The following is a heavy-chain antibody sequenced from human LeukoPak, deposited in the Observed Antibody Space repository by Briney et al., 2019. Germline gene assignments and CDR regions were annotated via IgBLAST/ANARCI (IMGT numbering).Heavy chain of an antibody. D-gene: IGHD1-26*01. CDR1: GYSISSGYY. CDR3: ARGATSAFDI. CDR2: IYHSGST. Sequence: SETLSLTCTVSGYSISSGYYWGWIRQPPGKGLEWIGSIYHSGSTNYNPSLKSRVTISVDKSKNQFSLKLSSVTAADTAVYYCARGATSAFDIWGQGTMVTVSS. V-gene: IGHV4-38-2*02. J-gene: IGHJ3*02.